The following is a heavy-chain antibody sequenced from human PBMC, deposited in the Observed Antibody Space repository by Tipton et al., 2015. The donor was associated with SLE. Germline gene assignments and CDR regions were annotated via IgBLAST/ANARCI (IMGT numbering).Heavy chain of an antibody. CDR1: GGSISSHY. CDR2: IYYSGRT. Sequence: TLSLTCTVSGGSISSHYWRWIRQTPGKGLEWIGYIYYSGRTNYNPSLKSRVTISVDTSKNQFSLKLSSVTAAETAEYYCARGNDYYYYYGMDVWGQGTTVTVSS. V-gene: IGHV4-59*11. CDR3: ARGNDYYYYYGMDV. D-gene: IGHD1-1*01. J-gene: IGHJ6*02.